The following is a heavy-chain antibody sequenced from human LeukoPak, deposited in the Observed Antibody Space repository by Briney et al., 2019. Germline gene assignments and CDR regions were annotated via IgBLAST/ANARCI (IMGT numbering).Heavy chain of an antibody. CDR3: ARGDCSSTSCYYYYYYMDV. CDR1: GYTFTGYY. CDR2: INPNSGGT. V-gene: IGHV1-2*02. Sequence: GASVKVSCKASGYTFTGYYMHWVRQAPGQGLEWMGWINPNSGGTNYAQKFQGRVTMTRDTSISTAYMGLSRLRSDDTAVYYCARGDCSSTSCYYYYYYMDVWGKGTTVTVSS. J-gene: IGHJ6*03. D-gene: IGHD2-2*01.